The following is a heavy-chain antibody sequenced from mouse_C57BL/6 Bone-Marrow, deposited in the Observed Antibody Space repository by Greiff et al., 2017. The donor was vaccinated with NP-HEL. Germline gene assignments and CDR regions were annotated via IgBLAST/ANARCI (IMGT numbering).Heavy chain of an antibody. D-gene: IGHD2-3*01. Sequence: VKLQQPGTELVKPGASVKLSCKASGYTFTSYWMHWVKQRPGQGLEWIGNINPSNGGTNYNEKFKSKATLTVDKSSSTAYMQLSSLTSEDSAVYYCARLSWLLRPYYFDYWGQGTTLTVSS. J-gene: IGHJ2*01. V-gene: IGHV1-53*01. CDR3: ARLSWLLRPYYFDY. CDR2: INPSNGGT. CDR1: GYTFTSYW.